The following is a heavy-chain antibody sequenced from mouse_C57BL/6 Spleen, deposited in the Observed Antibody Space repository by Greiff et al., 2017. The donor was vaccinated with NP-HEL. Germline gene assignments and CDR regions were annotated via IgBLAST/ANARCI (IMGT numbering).Heavy chain of an antibody. CDR2: INPSSGYT. V-gene: IGHV1-4*01. D-gene: IGHD1-1*01. CDR1: GYTFTSYT. CDR3: AKKCDGSSYDYFDV. J-gene: IGHJ1*03. Sequence: QVQLQQSGAELARPGASVKMSCKASGYTFTSYTMHWVKQRPGQGLEWIGYINPSSGYTKYNQKFKDKATLTADKSSSTAYMQLSSLTSEDSAVYYCAKKCDGSSYDYFDVWGTGTTVTVSS.